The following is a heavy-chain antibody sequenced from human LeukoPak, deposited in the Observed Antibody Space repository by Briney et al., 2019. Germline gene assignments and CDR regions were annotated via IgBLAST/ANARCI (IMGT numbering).Heavy chain of an antibody. J-gene: IGHJ3*02. CDR2: IIPSLGIA. Sequence: ASVKVSCKASGGTFSSYAISWVRQAPGQGLEWMGRIIPSLGIANYAQKFQGRVTITADKSTSTAYMELSSLRSEDTAVYYCARRWHTRIGEDAFDIWGQGTMVTVSS. CDR3: ARRWHTRIGEDAFDI. CDR1: GGTFSSYA. V-gene: IGHV1-69*04. D-gene: IGHD3-10*01.